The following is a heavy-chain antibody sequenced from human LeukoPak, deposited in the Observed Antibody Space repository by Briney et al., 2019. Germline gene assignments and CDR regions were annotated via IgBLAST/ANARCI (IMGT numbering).Heavy chain of an antibody. CDR1: GFTFSSYA. J-gene: IGHJ4*02. CDR3: ARTYSSSWPFDY. V-gene: IGHV3-30*01. Sequence: GGSLRLSCAAFGFTFSSYAMHWVRQAPGKGLEWVAVISYDGSNKYYADSVKGRFTISRDNSKNTLYLQMNSLRAEDTAVYYCARTYSSSWPFDYWGQGTLVTVSS. D-gene: IGHD6-13*01. CDR2: ISYDGSNK.